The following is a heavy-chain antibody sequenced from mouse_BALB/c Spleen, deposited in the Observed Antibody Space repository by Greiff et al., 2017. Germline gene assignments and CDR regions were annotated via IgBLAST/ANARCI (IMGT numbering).Heavy chain of an antibody. CDR2: ISSGSSTI. V-gene: IGHV5-17*02. CDR3: ARGYYGSSEFAY. D-gene: IGHD1-1*01. CDR1: GFTFSSFG. J-gene: IGHJ3*01. Sequence: EVQLVESGGGLVQPGGSRKLSCAASGFTFSSFGMHWVRQAPEKGLEWVAYISSGSSTIYYADTVKGRFTISRDNPKNTLFLQMTSLRSEDTAMYYCARGYYGSSEFAYWGQGTLVTVSA.